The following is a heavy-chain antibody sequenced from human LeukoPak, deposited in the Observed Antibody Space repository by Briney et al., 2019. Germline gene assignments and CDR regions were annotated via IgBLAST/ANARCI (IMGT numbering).Heavy chain of an antibody. V-gene: IGHV4-34*09. CDR2: INHSGST. Sequence: SETLSLTCAVYGGSFSGYYWSWIRQPPGKGLEWIGEINHSGSTNYNPSLKSRVTISVDTSKNQFSLKLSSVTAADTAVYYCARGTIYYYDSSGYYGTNFDYWGQGTLVTVSS. D-gene: IGHD3-22*01. CDR1: GGSFSGYY. J-gene: IGHJ4*02. CDR3: ARGTIYYYDSSGYYGTNFDY.